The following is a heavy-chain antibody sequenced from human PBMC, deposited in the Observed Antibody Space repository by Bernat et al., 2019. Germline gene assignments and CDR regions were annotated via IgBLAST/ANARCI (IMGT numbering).Heavy chain of an antibody. CDR1: GYTFTTYT. Sequence: QGQLVQSGAEVKEPGASVKVSCKASGYTFTTYTMHWVRQVPGQRLEWMGWINAGNGNTKYSQDFQDRVTTTSDTSASTAYMELSSLRSEDTAVYYCATDRDEVHGWFREWRHYMDVWGKGTTVTVSS. D-gene: IGHD3-10*01. V-gene: IGHV1-3*01. CDR2: INAGNGNT. CDR3: ATDRDEVHGWFREWRHYMDV. J-gene: IGHJ6*03.